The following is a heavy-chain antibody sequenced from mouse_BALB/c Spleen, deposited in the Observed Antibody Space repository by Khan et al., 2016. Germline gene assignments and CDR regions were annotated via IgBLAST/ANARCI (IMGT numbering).Heavy chain of an antibody. J-gene: IGHJ3*01. Sequence: QIQLVQSGPELKKPGETVKISCKASGYTFTNYGMNWVKQAPGQGLKWMGWINTYTGEPTYVDDFKGRFAFSLESSASTAYMQITNLTNEDMATYFCARYGSCEFFAFWGQGALVTVSA. D-gene: IGHD1-1*02. CDR3: ARYGSCEFFAF. CDR1: GYTFTNYG. V-gene: IGHV9-1*02. CDR2: INTYTGEP.